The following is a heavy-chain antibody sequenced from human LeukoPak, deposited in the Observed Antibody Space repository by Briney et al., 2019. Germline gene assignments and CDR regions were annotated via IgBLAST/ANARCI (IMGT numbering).Heavy chain of an antibody. J-gene: IGHJ4*02. D-gene: IGHD2-2*01. CDR1: GYTFTDYY. CDR2: INPQSGGT. V-gene: IGHV1-2*02. Sequence: GASVKVSCKASGYTFTDYYIHWVRQAPGQGLEWMGWINPQSGGTNYAQKFQGGVTMTRDTSITTAYMELSSLRSDDTAVYYCARDVGEYCSSTNCYASHYWGQGTLVTVSS. CDR3: ARDVGEYCSSTNCYASHY.